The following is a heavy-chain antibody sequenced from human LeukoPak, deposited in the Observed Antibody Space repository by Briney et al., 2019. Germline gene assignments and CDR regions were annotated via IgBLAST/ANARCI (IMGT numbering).Heavy chain of an antibody. CDR3: AKDRVVASSWFDY. CDR2: ISGSGGST. CDR1: GFTFSSYA. D-gene: IGHD2-15*01. Sequence: PGGSLRLSCAASGFTFSSYAMSWVRQAPGKGLEWVSAISGSGGSTYYADSVKGRFTISRDNSKNTLYLQMNSLRAKDTAAYYCAKDRVVASSWFDYWGQGTLVTVSS. V-gene: IGHV3-23*01. J-gene: IGHJ4*02.